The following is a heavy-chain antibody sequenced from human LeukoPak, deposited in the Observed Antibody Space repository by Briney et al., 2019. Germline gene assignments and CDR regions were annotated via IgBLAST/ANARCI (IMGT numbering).Heavy chain of an antibody. CDR2: IIGSGSST. D-gene: IGHD3-22*01. CDR1: GFTFSNSA. J-gene: IGHJ5*02. V-gene: IGHV3-23*01. Sequence: GGSLRLSCAASGFTFSNSAMSWVRQAPGKGLEWVSVIIGSGSSTYYADSVKGRFTISRDNARNTLYLQMNSLRAEDTAVYYCARWYYYETSGLYYGSFDNWGQGTLVTVSS. CDR3: ARWYYYETSGLYYGSFDN.